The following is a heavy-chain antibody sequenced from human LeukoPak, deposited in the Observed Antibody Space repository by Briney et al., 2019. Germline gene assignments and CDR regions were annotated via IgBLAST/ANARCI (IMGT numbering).Heavy chain of an antibody. V-gene: IGHV3-23*01. D-gene: IGHD3-22*01. CDR2: MDSGGIT. J-gene: IGHJ4*02. Sequence: GGSLRLSCAASGFTFSTYAMTWVRQAPGKGLEWVSSMDSGGITYYADSVKGRFIISRDNSKNTLYLQMNSLRAEDTAVYYCAKLYYDSSGYSRYWGQGTLVTVSS. CDR3: AKLYYDSSGYSRY. CDR1: GFTFSTYA.